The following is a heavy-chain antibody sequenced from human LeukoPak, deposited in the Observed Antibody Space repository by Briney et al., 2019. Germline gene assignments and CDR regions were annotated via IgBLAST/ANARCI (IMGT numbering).Heavy chain of an antibody. Sequence: SETLSLTCTVSGGSISSYYWSWIRQPPGKGLEWIGSIYYSGSTYYNPPLKSRVTISVDTSKNQFSLELSSVTAADTAVYYCARHDVSSAPWSSSGGWFDPWGQGTLVTVSS. CDR2: IYYSGST. J-gene: IGHJ5*02. D-gene: IGHD6-13*01. V-gene: IGHV4-59*05. CDR3: ARHDVSSAPWSSSGGWFDP. CDR1: GGSISSYY.